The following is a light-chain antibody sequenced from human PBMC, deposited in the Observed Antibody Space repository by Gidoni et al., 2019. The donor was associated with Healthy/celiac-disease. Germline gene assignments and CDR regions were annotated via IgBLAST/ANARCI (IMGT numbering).Light chain of an antibody. CDR1: QSVSSSY. J-gene: IGKJ4*01. CDR3: QQYGSSLGTT. V-gene: IGKV3-20*01. CDR2: GAS. Sequence: EIVLTQSPGTLSLSPGERATLSCRASQSVSSSYLAWYQQKPGQAPRLLIYGASSRATGIPDRFSGSGSGTDFTLTISRLEPEDFAVYYCQQYGSSLGTTFXGXTKVEIK.